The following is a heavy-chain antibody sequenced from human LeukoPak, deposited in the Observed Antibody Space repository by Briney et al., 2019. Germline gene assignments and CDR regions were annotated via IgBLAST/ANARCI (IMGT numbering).Heavy chain of an antibody. V-gene: IGHV1-18*01. J-gene: IGHJ4*02. CDR1: GYTFTSYG. CDR3: ARDSLGYYYDSSGYLDY. CDR2: ISAYNGNT. D-gene: IGHD3-22*01. Sequence: ASVKVSCKASGYTFTSYGISWVRQAPGQGLEWMGWISAYNGNTNYAQKLQGRVTMPTDTSTSTAYMELRSLRSDDTAVYYCARDSLGYYYDSSGYLDYWGQGTLVTVSS.